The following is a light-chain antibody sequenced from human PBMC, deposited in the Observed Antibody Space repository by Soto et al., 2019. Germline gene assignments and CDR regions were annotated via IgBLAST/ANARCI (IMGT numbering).Light chain of an antibody. CDR3: QQNNKWPPVT. CDR1: QTISND. CDR2: GAS. J-gene: IGKJ4*01. V-gene: IGKV3-15*01. Sequence: EVVMTQSPATVSVSPGEGVTLSCRASQTISNDLAWYQQKPGQAPRLLIYGASTRATGVPARFSGGGSGTAVSLSSSSLQSEDFAFYYYQQNNKWPPVTFGGGTKVEIK.